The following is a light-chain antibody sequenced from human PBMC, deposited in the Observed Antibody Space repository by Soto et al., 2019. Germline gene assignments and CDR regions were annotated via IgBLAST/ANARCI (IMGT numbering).Light chain of an antibody. CDR2: GAS. Sequence: ESVLTQSPGTLSLSPGERATLSCRASQSVSSSYLAWYQQRPGQAPRLLIFGASYMATGIPDRFSGSGSGTDFTLTISRLEPEDFAVYDCQQYSSSPPEFTFGPGTKVDSK. J-gene: IGKJ3*01. CDR3: QQYSSSPPEFT. CDR1: QSVSSSY. V-gene: IGKV3-20*01.